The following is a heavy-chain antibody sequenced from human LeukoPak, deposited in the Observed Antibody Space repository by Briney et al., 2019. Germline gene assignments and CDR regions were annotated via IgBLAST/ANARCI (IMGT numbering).Heavy chain of an antibody. J-gene: IGHJ3*02. V-gene: IGHV4-59*01. CDR2: IYYSGST. CDR1: GGSISSYY. CDR3: ARAPFCSGGSCTTWGAFDI. Sequence: PSETLSLTCTVSGGSISSYYWSWIRQPPGKGLEWIWYIYYSGSTNYNPSPKSRVTISVDTSKNQFSLKLSSVTAADTAVYYCARAPFCSGGSCTTWGAFDIWGQGTMVTVSS. D-gene: IGHD2-15*01.